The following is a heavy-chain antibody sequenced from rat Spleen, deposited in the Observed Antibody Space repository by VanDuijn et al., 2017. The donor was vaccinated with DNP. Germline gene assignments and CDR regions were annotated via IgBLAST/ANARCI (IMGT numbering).Heavy chain of an antibody. CDR2: MSPTTRSS. V-gene: IGHV5S13*01. D-gene: IGHD1-10*01. CDR3: ARPHYNNYGGFAY. CDR1: GFSFRDYD. Sequence: EVQLVESGGGLVQPGRSLKLSCVASGFSFRDYDMAWVRQAPSKGLEWVACMSPTTRSSYYRDSVRGRFTVSRENAKNTLYLQMNSLRSEDMATYYCARPHYNNYGGFAYWGQGTLVTVSS. J-gene: IGHJ3*01.